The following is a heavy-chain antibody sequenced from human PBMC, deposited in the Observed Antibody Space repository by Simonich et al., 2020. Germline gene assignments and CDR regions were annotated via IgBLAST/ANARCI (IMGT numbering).Heavy chain of an antibody. CDR2: IYHSGRT. CDR3: ARVGYSNYYYYGMDV. Sequence: QVQLQESGPGLVKPSETLSLTCAVSGYSISSGYYWGWIRQPPGKGLEWIGGIYHSGRTYYNPSLKSRFTISVDTSKTQFSLKLSSVTAADTAVYYCARVGYSNYYYYGMDVWGQGTTVTVSS. V-gene: IGHV4-38-2*01. CDR1: GYSISSGYY. D-gene: IGHD6-13*01. J-gene: IGHJ6*02.